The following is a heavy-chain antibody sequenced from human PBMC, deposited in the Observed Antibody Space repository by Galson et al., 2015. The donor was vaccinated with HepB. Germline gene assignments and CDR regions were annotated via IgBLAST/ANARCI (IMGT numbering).Heavy chain of an antibody. Sequence: SLRLSCAASGFTFSNYAMSWVRQAPGKGLEWVSAISGSGGSTYYADSVKGRFAISRDNSKNTVFLQMNSLRAEDTAVYYCATTDYDRSGRDYWGQGTLVTVSS. CDR3: ATTDYDRSGRDY. D-gene: IGHD3-22*01. J-gene: IGHJ4*02. V-gene: IGHV3-23*01. CDR1: GFTFSNYA. CDR2: ISGSGGST.